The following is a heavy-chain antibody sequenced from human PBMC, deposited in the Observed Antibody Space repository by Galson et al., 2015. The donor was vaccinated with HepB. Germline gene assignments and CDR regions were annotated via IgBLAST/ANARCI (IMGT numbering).Heavy chain of an antibody. J-gene: IGHJ5*02. CDR3: ARGSCSGGVCYSDYNWLDP. D-gene: IGHD2-15*01. Sequence: LRLSCAASGFTVSDSYMYWVRRAPERGLEWVSVIYSDGRTYYADSVKGRFAISRDSSKNTVFLQMNSLRAEDTAVYYCARGSCSGGVCYSDYNWLDPWGQGTLVTVSS. CDR2: IYSDGRT. V-gene: IGHV3-53*01. CDR1: GFTVSDSY.